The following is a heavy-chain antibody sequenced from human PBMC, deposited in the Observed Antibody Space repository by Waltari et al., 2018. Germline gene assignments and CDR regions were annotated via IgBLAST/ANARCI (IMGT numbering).Heavy chain of an antibody. CDR1: GGSIISIRHY. Sequence: QLHLQEAGPGLVKPSETLSLTCSVSGGSIISIRHYWPWIRQPPGKGLEWTATFSYTGTTYYNPSLKRRVTISVDTSKNQFSLKLSSVTAADTAVYYCATYVGASIGTAAFDVWGQGTMVTVSS. J-gene: IGHJ3*01. CDR3: ATYVGASIGTAAFDV. V-gene: IGHV4-39*01. D-gene: IGHD3-16*01. CDR2: FSYTGTT.